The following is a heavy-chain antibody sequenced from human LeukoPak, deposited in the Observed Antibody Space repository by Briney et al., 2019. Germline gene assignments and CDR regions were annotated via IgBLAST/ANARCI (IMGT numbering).Heavy chain of an antibody. CDR1: GFTFNNYW. CDR3: ARGTTMTPGIDF. CDR2: INQDGSDK. D-gene: IGHD3-22*01. V-gene: IGHV3-7*03. Sequence: GGALSLSYAASGFTFNNYWMNWVRPAPGKDLGWVDNINQDGSDKSYVDSVKGRFTISRDNAKNSVYLQMNSLRAEDTAVYYCARGTTMTPGIDFWGQGTLVTVSS. J-gene: IGHJ4*02.